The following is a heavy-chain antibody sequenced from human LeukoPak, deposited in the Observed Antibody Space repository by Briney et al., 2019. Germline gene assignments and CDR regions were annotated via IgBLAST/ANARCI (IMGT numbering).Heavy chain of an antibody. V-gene: IGHV3-23*01. CDR1: GFTLSSYA. D-gene: IGHD4-11*01. CDR3: AKDLQSTNLYYFDY. J-gene: IGHJ4*02. CDR2: ISGSGGTT. Sequence: GGSLRLSCAASGFTLSSYAMSWVRQAPGKGLEWVSAISGSGGTTYYADSVKGRFTISRDNSKNTLYLQMNNLRAEDTAVYYCAKDLQSTNLYYFDYWGQGTLVTVSS.